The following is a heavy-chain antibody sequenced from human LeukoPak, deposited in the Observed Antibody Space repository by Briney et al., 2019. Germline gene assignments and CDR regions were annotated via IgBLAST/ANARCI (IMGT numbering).Heavy chain of an antibody. CDR3: ATLRQLLWFGEPHYYYYGMDV. CDR2: IYYSGST. V-gene: IGHV4-39*01. Sequence: SETLSLTCTVSGGSISSSSYYWGWIRQPPGKGLEWIGSIYYSGSTYYNPSLKSRVTISVDTSKNQFSLKLSSVTAADTAVYYCATLRQLLWFGEPHYYYYGMDVWGQGTTVTVSS. J-gene: IGHJ6*02. D-gene: IGHD3-10*01. CDR1: GGSISSSSYY.